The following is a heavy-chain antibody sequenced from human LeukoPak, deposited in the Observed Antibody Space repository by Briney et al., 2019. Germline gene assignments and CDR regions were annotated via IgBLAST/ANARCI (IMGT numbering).Heavy chain of an antibody. Sequence: PGGSLRLSCAASGFTFSNAWMSWVRQAPGKGLEWVGRFKSKTDGGTTDYAAPVKGRFTISRDDSKNTLYQQMNSLETEDTAVYYCTTEGGWSFYFDYWGQGPLVTVSS. CDR3: TTEGGWSFYFDY. J-gene: IGHJ4*02. V-gene: IGHV3-15*01. D-gene: IGHD2-15*01. CDR2: FKSKTDGGTT. CDR1: GFTFSNAW.